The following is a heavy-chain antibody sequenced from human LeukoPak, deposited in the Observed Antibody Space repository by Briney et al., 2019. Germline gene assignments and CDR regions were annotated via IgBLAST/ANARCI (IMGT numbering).Heavy chain of an antibody. D-gene: IGHD3-16*01. CDR3: TTPLGGYYFDY. CDR2: IKSKTDGGTI. V-gene: IGHV3-15*01. CDR1: GFTFSDAW. J-gene: IGHJ4*02. Sequence: PGGSLRLSCAASGFTFSDAWMSWVRQAPGKGLEWVGHIKSKTDGGTIDYAAPVKGRFTISRDDSKNTLYLQMNSLKTEDSAVYYCTTPLGGYYFDYWGQGTLVTVSS.